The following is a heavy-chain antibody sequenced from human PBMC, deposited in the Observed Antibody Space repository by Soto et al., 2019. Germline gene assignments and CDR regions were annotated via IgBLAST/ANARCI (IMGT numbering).Heavy chain of an antibody. D-gene: IGHD1-1*01. V-gene: IGHV3-15*01. CDR3: TAELAGTKPGS. CDR1: GFTFSNAW. Sequence: EVQLVESGGGLVKPGGSLRLSCAASGFTFSNAWMPWVRQAPGKGLECVGRIKSETNGGTADYGAPVKGRFSISRDDSRNTLFLQIDSLKTEDTAVYYCTAELAGTKPGSWGQGTLVTVSS. J-gene: IGHJ4*02. CDR2: IKSETNGGTA.